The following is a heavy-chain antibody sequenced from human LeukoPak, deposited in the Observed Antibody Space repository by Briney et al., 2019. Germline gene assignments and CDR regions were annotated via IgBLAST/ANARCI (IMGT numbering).Heavy chain of an antibody. Sequence: GASVKVSCKASGYTFTGYYMHWVRQAPGQGLEWMGWINPNSGGTNYAQKFQGRVTMTRDTSISTAYMELSRLRSDDTAVYYCARGATAMVPYYFDYWGQGTLVAVSS. CDR1: GYTFTGYY. D-gene: IGHD5-18*01. CDR2: INPNSGGT. V-gene: IGHV1-2*02. CDR3: ARGATAMVPYYFDY. J-gene: IGHJ4*02.